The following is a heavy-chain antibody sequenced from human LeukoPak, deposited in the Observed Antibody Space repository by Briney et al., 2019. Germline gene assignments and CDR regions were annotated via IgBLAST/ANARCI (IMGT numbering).Heavy chain of an antibody. CDR3: ARHHYDFWSGYYYYYYGMDV. J-gene: IGHJ6*02. Sequence: SGTLSLTCTVSGGSISSYYWSWIRQPPGKGLEWIGYIYYSGSTNYNPSLKSRVTISVDTSKNQFSLKLSSVTAADTAVYYCARHHYDFWSGYYYYYYGMDVWGQGTTVTVSS. CDR2: IYYSGST. V-gene: IGHV4-59*08. D-gene: IGHD3-3*01. CDR1: GGSISSYY.